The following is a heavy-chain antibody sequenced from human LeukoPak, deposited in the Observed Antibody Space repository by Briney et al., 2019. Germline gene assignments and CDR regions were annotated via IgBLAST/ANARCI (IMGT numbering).Heavy chain of an antibody. CDR1: GFTFSSYG. CDR2: ISYDGSNK. CDR3: AKTYYYDSSGFSAFDP. V-gene: IGHV3-30*18. Sequence: GRSLRLSCAASGFTFSSYGMHWVRQAPGKGLEWVAVISYDGSNKYYADSVKGRSTISRDNSKNTLCLQMNSLRAEDTAVYYCAKTYYYDSSGFSAFDPWGQGTLVTVSS. J-gene: IGHJ5*02. D-gene: IGHD3-22*01.